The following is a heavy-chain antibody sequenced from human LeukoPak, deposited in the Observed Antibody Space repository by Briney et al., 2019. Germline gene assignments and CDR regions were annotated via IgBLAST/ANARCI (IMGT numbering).Heavy chain of an antibody. CDR1: GYSISSGYY. J-gene: IGHJ2*01. D-gene: IGHD3-10*01. V-gene: IGHV4-38-2*02. CDR3: ARSTSITMVRGVGFDL. Sequence: SETLSLTCTVSGYSISSGYYWGWIRQPPGKGLEWIGSIYHSGSTYYNPSLKSRVTISVDTSKNQFSLKLSSVTATDTAVYYCARSTSITMVRGVGFDLWGRGTLVTVSS. CDR2: IYHSGST.